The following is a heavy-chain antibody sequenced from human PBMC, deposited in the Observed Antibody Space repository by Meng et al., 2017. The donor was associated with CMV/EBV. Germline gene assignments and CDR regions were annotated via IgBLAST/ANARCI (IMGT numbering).Heavy chain of an antibody. CDR2: IKQDGSEK. CDR1: GFTFSSYW. D-gene: IGHD3-3*01. CDR3: ARALRFLESYDAFDI. J-gene: IGHJ3*02. V-gene: IGHV3-7*01. Sequence: GESLKISCAASGFTFSSYWMSWVRQAPGKGLECVANIKQDGSEKYYVDSVKGRFTISRDNAKNSLYLQMNSLRAEDTAVYYCARALRFLESYDAFDIWGQGTMVTVSS.